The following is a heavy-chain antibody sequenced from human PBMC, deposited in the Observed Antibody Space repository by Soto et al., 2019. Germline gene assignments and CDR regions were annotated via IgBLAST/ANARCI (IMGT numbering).Heavy chain of an antibody. CDR2: ISSSGSTM. D-gene: IGHD3-3*01. V-gene: IGHV3-48*03. J-gene: IGHJ4*02. Sequence: RLSCAASGFTFSSYEMDWVRQAPGKGLQWVSYISSSGSTMYYADSVKGRFTISRDNAKNSLYLQMNSLRAEDTAVYYCAKDYDFWSGPLDYWGQGTLVTVSS. CDR1: GFTFSSYE. CDR3: AKDYDFWSGPLDY.